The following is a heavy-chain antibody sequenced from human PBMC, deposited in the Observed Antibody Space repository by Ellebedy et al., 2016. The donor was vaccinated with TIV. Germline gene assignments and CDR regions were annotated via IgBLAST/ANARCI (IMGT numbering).Heavy chain of an antibody. J-gene: IGHJ6*03. V-gene: IGHV4-61*02. CDR2: FYSGST. CDR3: ARGFGVTYYYYYIDV. CDR1: GGSISSSNYY. Sequence: SETLSLTXTVSGGSISSSNYYWSWIRQPAGKGLEWIGRFYSGSTDYNPSLKSRATMSVDTSNNQISLRLYSLTAADTAVYYCARGFGVTYYYYYIDVWGEGTTVTVS. D-gene: IGHD3-10*01.